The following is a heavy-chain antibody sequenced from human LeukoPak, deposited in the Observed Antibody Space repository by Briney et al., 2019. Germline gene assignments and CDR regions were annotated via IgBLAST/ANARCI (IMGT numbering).Heavy chain of an antibody. Sequence: SSETLSLTCTVSGGSISSYYWSWIRQPAGKGLEWIGRIYTSGSTNYNPSPKSRVTISVDTSKNQFSLKLSSVTAADTAVYYCARDPYYGSGSYYSYDYWGQGTLVTVSS. V-gene: IGHV4-4*07. CDR2: IYTSGST. J-gene: IGHJ4*02. CDR3: ARDPYYGSGSYYSYDY. D-gene: IGHD3-10*01. CDR1: GGSISSYY.